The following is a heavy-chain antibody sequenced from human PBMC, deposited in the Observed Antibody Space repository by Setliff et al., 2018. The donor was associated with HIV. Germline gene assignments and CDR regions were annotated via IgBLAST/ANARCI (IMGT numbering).Heavy chain of an antibody. J-gene: IGHJ4*02. CDR3: ARAGSGYDSYYDSSGYPPFDY. CDR2: FDPNSGGT. CDR1: GYTFIGNY. V-gene: IGHV1-2*02. D-gene: IGHD3-22*01. Sequence: ASVKVSCKASGYTFIGNYIHWVRQAPGQGLEWVGWFDPNSGGTNFAQKFQGRVTLTRDTSINTAYMELSRLKSDDTAVYYCARAGSGYDSYYDSSGYPPFDYWGQGTLVTVSS.